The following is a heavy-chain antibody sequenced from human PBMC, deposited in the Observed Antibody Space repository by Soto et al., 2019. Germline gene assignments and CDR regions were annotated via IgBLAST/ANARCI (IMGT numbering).Heavy chain of an antibody. V-gene: IGHV4-59*08. CDR3: ARLGCSGGGCPLDP. CDR2: IYYRGGT. Sequence: QVQLQESGPGLVKPSETLSLTCTVSGGSINDYYWSWIRQPPGKGLEWIGYIYYRGGTDYNPSLKSRVTISVDTSKNQISLKLNSVTAADTAVYYCARLGCSGGGCPLDPWCQRTLVTVSS. CDR1: GGSINDYY. D-gene: IGHD2-15*01. J-gene: IGHJ5*02.